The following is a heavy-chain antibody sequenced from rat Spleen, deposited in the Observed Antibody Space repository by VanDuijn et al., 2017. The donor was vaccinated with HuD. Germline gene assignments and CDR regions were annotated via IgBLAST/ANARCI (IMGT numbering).Heavy chain of an antibody. CDR3: TRDRILRSTGFDY. CDR2: IVYDGTRT. J-gene: IGHJ2*01. D-gene: IGHD1-6*01. V-gene: IGHV5S10*01. CDR1: GFTFSDYT. Sequence: EVQLVESGGGLVQPGRSLKLSCAASGFTFSDYTMAWVRQAPKKGLEWVATIVYDGTRTYFRDSVKGRFTLSRDNAKSSLYLQMDSLRSEDTATYYCTRDRILRSTGFDYWGQGVVVTVSS.